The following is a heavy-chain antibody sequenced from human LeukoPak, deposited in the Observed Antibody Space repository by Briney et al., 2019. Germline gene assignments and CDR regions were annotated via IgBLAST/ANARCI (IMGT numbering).Heavy chain of an antibody. J-gene: IGHJ4*02. Sequence: VASVKVSCKASGGTFSSYAISWVRQAPGQGLEWMGRIIPIFGTANYAQKFQGRVTITTDESTSTAYMERSSLRSEDTAVYYCARAWADYYDSSGYSNWGQGTLVTVSS. CDR1: GGTFSSYA. D-gene: IGHD3-22*01. V-gene: IGHV1-69*05. CDR2: IIPIFGTA. CDR3: ARAWADYYDSSGYSN.